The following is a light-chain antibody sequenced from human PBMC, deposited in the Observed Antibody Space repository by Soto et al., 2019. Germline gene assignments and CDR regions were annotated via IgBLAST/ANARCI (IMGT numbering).Light chain of an antibody. CDR2: GAS. J-gene: IGKJ2*01. V-gene: IGKV3-20*01. Sequence: EIVLTQSPGSLSLSPGERATLSCRASQSVNSNYLAWYQQKPGQAPRLLIYGASSRATGIPDRFSGSGSGTDFTLTISRLEPEDVAVYYCQQYGSSPLYTFGQGTKLEIK. CDR1: QSVNSNY. CDR3: QQYGSSPLYT.